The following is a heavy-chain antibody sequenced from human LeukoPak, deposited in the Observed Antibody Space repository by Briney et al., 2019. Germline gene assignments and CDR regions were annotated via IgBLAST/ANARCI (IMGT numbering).Heavy chain of an antibody. Sequence: ASVKVSCKASGYTFTTYDINWVRQATGQGLEWMGWMNPNRGNTGYAQEFQGRVTMTRNTSISTAYMELSSLRSEDTAVYYCARGHPGGYFFYLDDYGGQGTLVTVPS. CDR1: GYTFTTYD. V-gene: IGHV1-8*01. D-gene: IGHD3-10*01. CDR3: ARGHPGGYFFYLDDY. J-gene: IGHJ4*02. CDR2: MNPNRGNT.